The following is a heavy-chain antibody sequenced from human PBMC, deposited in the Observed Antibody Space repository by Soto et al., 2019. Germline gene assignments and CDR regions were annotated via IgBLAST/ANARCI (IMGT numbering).Heavy chain of an antibody. D-gene: IGHD3-10*01. CDR3: ASSPVPTAMVHFFDY. CDR2: ISYDGSNK. CDR1: GFTFSSYA. Sequence: GGSLRLSCAASGFTFSSYAMHWVRQAPGKGLEWVAVISYDGSNKYYADSVKGRFTISRDNSKNTLYLQMNSLRAEDTAVYYCASSPVPTAMVHFFDYWGQGTLVTVSS. J-gene: IGHJ4*02. V-gene: IGHV3-30-3*01.